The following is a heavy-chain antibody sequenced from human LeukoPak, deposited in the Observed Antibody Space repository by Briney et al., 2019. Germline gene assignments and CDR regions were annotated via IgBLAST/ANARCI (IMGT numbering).Heavy chain of an antibody. V-gene: IGHV5-51*01. CDR2: IYPGDSHT. CDR1: GYTFTSYW. D-gene: IGHD6-19*01. J-gene: IGHJ3*02. CDR3: ARHGSRSGWLTDPAGAFDI. Sequence: GESLKISCKGSGYTFTSYWIGWVRQMPGKGLEWMGIIYPGDSHTRYRPSLQGQVTISADKSISTAYLQWSSLRASDTAMYYCARHGSRSGWLTDPAGAFDIWGQGTMVTVSS.